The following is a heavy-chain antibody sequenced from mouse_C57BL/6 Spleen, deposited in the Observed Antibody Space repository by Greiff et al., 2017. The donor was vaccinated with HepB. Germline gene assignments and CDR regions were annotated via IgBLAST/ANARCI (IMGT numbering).Heavy chain of an antibody. CDR1: GYTFTSYG. Sequence: VQLQQSGAELARPGASVKLSCKASGYTFTSYGISWVKQRTGQGLEWIGEIYPRSGNTYYNEKFKGKATLTADKSSSTAYMELRSLTSEDSAVYFCARTPITTVVEYYFDYWGQGTTLTVSS. V-gene: IGHV1-81*01. D-gene: IGHD1-1*01. J-gene: IGHJ2*01. CDR3: ARTPITTVVEYYFDY. CDR2: IYPRSGNT.